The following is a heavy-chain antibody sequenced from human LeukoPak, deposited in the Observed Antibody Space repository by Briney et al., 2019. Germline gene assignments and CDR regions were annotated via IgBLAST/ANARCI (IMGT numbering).Heavy chain of an antibody. V-gene: IGHV1-2*02. CDR1: GYTFTGYY. CDR3: ARDVKYYDISGDPRD. Sequence: ASVKVSCKASGYTFTGYYMHWVRQAPGQGLEWMGWINPNSGGTNYAQKFQGRVTMTRDTSISTAYMELSRLRSDDTAVYYCARDVKYYDISGDPRDWGQGTLVTVSP. CDR2: INPNSGGT. J-gene: IGHJ4*02. D-gene: IGHD3-22*01.